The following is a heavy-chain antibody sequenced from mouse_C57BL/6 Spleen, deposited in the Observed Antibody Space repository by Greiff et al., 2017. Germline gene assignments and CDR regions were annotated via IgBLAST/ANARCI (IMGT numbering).Heavy chain of an antibody. D-gene: IGHD1-1*01. CDR3: TRSITTVVATDAMDY. J-gene: IGHJ4*01. V-gene: IGHV1-5*01. Sequence: VQLQQSGTVLARPGASVKMSCKTSGYTFTSYWMHWVKQRPGQGLEWIGAIYPGNSDTSYNQKFKGKAKLTAVTSASTAYMELSSLTNEDSAVYYGTRSITTVVATDAMDYWGQGTSVTVSS. CDR2: IYPGNSDT. CDR1: GYTFTSYW.